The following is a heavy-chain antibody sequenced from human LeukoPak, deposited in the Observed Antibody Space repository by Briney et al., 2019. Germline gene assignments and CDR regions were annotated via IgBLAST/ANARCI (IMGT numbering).Heavy chain of an antibody. CDR2: ISYDGSNK. Sequence: PGGSLRLSCAASGFTFSSYGMHWVRQAPGKGLGWVAVISYDGSNKYYADSVKGRFTISRDNSKNTLYLQMNSLRAEDTAVYYCAKLRVGQHSSSWYVNYMDVWGKGTTVTVSS. CDR3: AKLRVGQHSSSWYVNYMDV. D-gene: IGHD6-13*01. J-gene: IGHJ6*03. CDR1: GFTFSSYG. V-gene: IGHV3-30*18.